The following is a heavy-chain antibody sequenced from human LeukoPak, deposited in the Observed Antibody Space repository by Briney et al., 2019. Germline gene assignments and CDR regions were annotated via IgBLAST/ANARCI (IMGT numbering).Heavy chain of an antibody. D-gene: IGHD1-1*01. CDR1: GGSISSSSYY. J-gene: IGHJ3*02. V-gene: IGHV4-39*01. CDR3: ARQDKKLEPGAFGI. CDR2: IYYSGST. Sequence: SETLSLTCTVSGGSISSSSYYWGWIRQPPGKGLEWIGSIYYSGSTYYNPSLKSRVTISVDTSKNQFSLKLSSVTAADTAVYYCARQDKKLEPGAFGIWGQGTMVTVSS.